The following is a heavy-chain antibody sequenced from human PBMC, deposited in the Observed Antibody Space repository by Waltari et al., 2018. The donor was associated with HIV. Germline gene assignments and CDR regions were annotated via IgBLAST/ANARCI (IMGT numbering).Heavy chain of an antibody. CDR2: KWYRAKWYI. V-gene: IGHV6-1*01. CDR3: ARGWNYDFWSGLEGGKFDP. J-gene: IGHJ5*02. CDR1: GDSVSSNIAA. Sequence: QVQLQQSGPRLVKPSQTLSLTCAIYGDSVSSNIAAWNWIRRSPRRGLEWLGRKWYRAKWYIEYALSMTSRNSSNPDTADTRFSLQLKSVTPEDTAVYYGARGWNYDFWSGLEGGKFDPWGQGTLVTVSS. D-gene: IGHD3-3*01.